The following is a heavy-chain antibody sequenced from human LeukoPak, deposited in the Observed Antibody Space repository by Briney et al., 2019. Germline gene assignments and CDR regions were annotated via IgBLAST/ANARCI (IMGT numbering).Heavy chain of an antibody. J-gene: IGHJ4*02. D-gene: IGHD3-22*01. CDR3: AREYYYDSSAYYRYFDY. CDR2: IYYSGST. V-gene: IGHV4-59*11. CDR1: GGSISSHY. Sequence: SETLSLTCTASGGSISSHYWSWIRQPPGKGLEWIGYIYYSGSTNFNPSLKSRVTLSIDTSKNQFSLNLSSVTAADTAVYYCAREYYYDSSAYYRYFDYWGQGALVTVSS.